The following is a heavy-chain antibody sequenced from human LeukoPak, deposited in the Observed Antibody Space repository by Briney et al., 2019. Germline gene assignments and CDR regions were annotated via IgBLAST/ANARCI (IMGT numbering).Heavy chain of an antibody. V-gene: IGHV3-23*01. D-gene: IGHD3-9*01. Sequence: GGSLRLSCAASGFTFSSYGMSWVRQAPGKGLEWVSAISGSGGSTYYADSVKGRFTISRDNSKNTLYLQMNSLRAEDTAVYYCARDRDDILDYWGQGTLVTVSS. J-gene: IGHJ4*02. CDR1: GFTFSSYG. CDR2: ISGSGGST. CDR3: ARDRDDILDY.